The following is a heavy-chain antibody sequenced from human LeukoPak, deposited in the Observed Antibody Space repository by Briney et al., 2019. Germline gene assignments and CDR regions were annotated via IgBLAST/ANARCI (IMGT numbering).Heavy chain of an antibody. D-gene: IGHD2-15*01. CDR3: ARGVVAATFYYYMDV. J-gene: IGHJ6*03. Sequence: ASVKVSCKASGYTFTGYYMHWVRQAPGQGLEWMGWINPNSGGTNYAQKFRGRVTMSRDTSLSTAYMEVSGLTSDDTAVYYCARGVVAATFYYYMDVWGKGTTVTVAS. CDR2: INPNSGGT. V-gene: IGHV1-2*02. CDR1: GYTFTGYY.